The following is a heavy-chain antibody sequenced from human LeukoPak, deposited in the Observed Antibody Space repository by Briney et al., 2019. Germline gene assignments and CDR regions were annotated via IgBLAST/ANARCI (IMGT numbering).Heavy chain of an antibody. D-gene: IGHD3-3*01. CDR3: AIFVVVMNQGYEYDY. Sequence: PGGSLRLSCAASGFTFSSYAMSWVRQAPGKGLEWVSAISGSGGSTYYADSVKGRFTISRDNSKNTLYLQMNSLRAEDTAVYYCAIFVVVMNQGYEYDYWGQGTLVTVSS. V-gene: IGHV3-23*01. J-gene: IGHJ4*02. CDR1: GFTFSSYA. CDR2: ISGSGGST.